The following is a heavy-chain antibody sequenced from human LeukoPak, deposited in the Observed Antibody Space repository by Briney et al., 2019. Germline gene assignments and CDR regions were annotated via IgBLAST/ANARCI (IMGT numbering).Heavy chain of an antibody. CDR1: GFTFSNYW. D-gene: IGHD3-10*01. CDR3: ARGVFYYGSGSDTGDY. CDR2: IKQDGSEK. J-gene: IGHJ4*02. V-gene: IGHV3-7*05. Sequence: GGSLRLSCAASGFTFSNYWMSWVRQAPEKGLEWVANIKQDGSEKYYVDSVKGRFTISRDNAKNSLYLQMNSLRAEDTAVYYCARGVFYYGSGSDTGDYWGQGTLVTVSS.